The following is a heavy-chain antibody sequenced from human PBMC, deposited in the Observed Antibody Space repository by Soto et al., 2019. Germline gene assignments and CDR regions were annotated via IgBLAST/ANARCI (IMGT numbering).Heavy chain of an antibody. CDR2: ISPYNGNT. J-gene: IGHJ4*02. Sequence: SVKVSCKASGYTFTNYGISWVRQAPGQGLEWMGWISPYNGNTNYAQNVQGRVTMTTDTSTSTAYMELRSLRSDDTAVYYCARSVPSFYRVDYWGQGTLVTVSS. CDR1: GYTFTNYG. CDR3: ARSVPSFYRVDY. D-gene: IGHD3-16*02. V-gene: IGHV1-18*01.